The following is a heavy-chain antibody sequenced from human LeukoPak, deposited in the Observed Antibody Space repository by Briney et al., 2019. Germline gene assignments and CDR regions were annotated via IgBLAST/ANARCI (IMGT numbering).Heavy chain of an antibody. CDR3: ARGVGDSSGYKVGGVAY. V-gene: IGHV1-8*01. Sequence: GASVKVSCKASGYTFTSYDINWVRQATGQGLEWMGWMNPNSGNTGYAQKFQGRVTMTRNTSISTAYMELSSLRSEDTAVYYCARGVGDSSGYKVGGVAYWGQGTLVTVSS. D-gene: IGHD3-22*01. J-gene: IGHJ4*02. CDR2: MNPNSGNT. CDR1: GYTFTSYD.